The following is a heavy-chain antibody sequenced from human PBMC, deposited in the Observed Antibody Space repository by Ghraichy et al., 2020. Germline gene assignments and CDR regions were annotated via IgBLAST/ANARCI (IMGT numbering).Heavy chain of an antibody. CDR2: IYYSGST. D-gene: IGHD3-22*01. J-gene: IGHJ4*02. CDR3: ARMSDYYDSSGHFDY. V-gene: IGHV4-31*03. CDR1: GGSISSGGYY. Sequence: SETLSLTCTVSGGSISSGGYYWSWIRQHPGKGLEWIGYIYYSGSTYYNPSLKSRVTISVDTSKNQFSLKLSSVTAADTAVYYCARMSDYYDSSGHFDYWGQGTLVTVSS.